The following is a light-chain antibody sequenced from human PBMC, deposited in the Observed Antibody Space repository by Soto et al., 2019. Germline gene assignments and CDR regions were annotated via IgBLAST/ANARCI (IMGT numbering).Light chain of an antibody. V-gene: IGLV2-8*01. CDR2: EVS. Sequence: QSVLTQPPSASGSPGQSVTISCTGTSSDVGGYNYVSWYQQHPGKAPKLMIYEVSNRPSGVPDRFSGSKSGNTASLTISGLQAEDEADYYCCSYTTSNTRQIVFGTGTKVTVL. J-gene: IGLJ1*01. CDR1: SSDVGGYNY. CDR3: CSYTTSNTRQIV.